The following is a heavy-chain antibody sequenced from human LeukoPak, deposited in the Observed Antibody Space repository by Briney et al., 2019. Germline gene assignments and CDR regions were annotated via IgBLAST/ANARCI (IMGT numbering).Heavy chain of an antibody. D-gene: IGHD3-10*01. J-gene: IGHJ5*02. Sequence: ASVKVSCKASGYTFTSYYMHWVRQAPGQGLEWMGTINPSGGSTSYAQKFQGRVTMTRDTSTSTVYMELSSLRSEDTAVYYCARALLWFGELGYRGQGGAFDPWGQGTLVTVSS. V-gene: IGHV1-46*01. CDR1: GYTFTSYY. CDR2: INPSGGST. CDR3: ARALLWFGELGYRGQGGAFDP.